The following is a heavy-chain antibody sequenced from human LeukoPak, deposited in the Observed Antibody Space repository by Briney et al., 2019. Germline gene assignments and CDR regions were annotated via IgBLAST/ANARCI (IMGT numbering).Heavy chain of an antibody. CDR2: ISYSGTS. CDR1: GGSMRSSHNY. Sequence: SETLSLTCTVAGGSMRSSHNYWGWIRQSPGKRLEWIGSISYSGTSHYKPSLQSRVTISVDTSKNQFSLKLTSVTAADTAVYYCARRSRADYDDYVVVWYFDLWGRGTLVTVSS. V-gene: IGHV4-39*01. CDR3: ARRSRADYDDYVVVWYFDL. D-gene: IGHD4-17*01. J-gene: IGHJ2*01.